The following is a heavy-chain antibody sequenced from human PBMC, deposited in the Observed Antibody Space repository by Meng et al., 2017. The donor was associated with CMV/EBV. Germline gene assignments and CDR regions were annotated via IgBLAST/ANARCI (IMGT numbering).Heavy chain of an antibody. CDR3: ARSGSTTSQQPGYFDL. V-gene: IGHV1-46*01. CDR2: INPSGGST. Sequence: YTLSHYWMHWGRQAPGQGLEWVGIINPSGGSTTYAQKFQGRVVLTRDTSTSTVYMDLSSLRSEDRAVYYCARSGSTTSQQPGYFDLWGRGTLVTVSS. CDR1: YTLSHYW. D-gene: IGHD2-2*01. J-gene: IGHJ2*01.